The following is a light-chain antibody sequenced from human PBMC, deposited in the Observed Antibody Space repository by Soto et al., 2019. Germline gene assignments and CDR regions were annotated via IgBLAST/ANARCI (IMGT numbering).Light chain of an antibody. CDR3: SSYTGGNPSYV. V-gene: IGLV2-8*01. CDR1: SSDVGGYDY. Sequence: QSALTQPPSASGSPGQSVTISCTGTSSDVGGYDYVSWYQQHPCKAPKLMIYEVTIRPSGVSDRFSGSKSGNTDSLTVSGLQAEDEADYYCSSYTGGNPSYVFGTGTKVTVL. CDR2: EVT. J-gene: IGLJ1*01.